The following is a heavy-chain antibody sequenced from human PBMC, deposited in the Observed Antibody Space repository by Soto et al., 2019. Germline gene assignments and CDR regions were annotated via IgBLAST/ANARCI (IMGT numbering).Heavy chain of an antibody. V-gene: IGHV1-8*01. Sequence: QVQLVQSGAEVKKPGASVKVSCKASGYTFTSYDINWVRQATGQGLEWMGWMNPNSGNTGYAQKFQGRVTMTRNTSISTAYMELSGLRSEDTAVYYCARGGRYYYDSSGYNPFDYWGQGTLVTVSS. CDR3: ARGGRYYYDSSGYNPFDY. D-gene: IGHD3-22*01. CDR1: GYTFTSYD. CDR2: MNPNSGNT. J-gene: IGHJ4*02.